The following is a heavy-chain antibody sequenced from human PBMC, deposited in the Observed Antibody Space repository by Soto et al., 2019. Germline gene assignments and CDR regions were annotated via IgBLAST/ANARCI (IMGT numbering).Heavy chain of an antibody. CDR3: ARKHGDDFWSGSNWFDT. J-gene: IGHJ5*02. V-gene: IGHV4-28*01. CDR1: GYSISSSNW. CDR2: IHYSGST. D-gene: IGHD3-3*01. Sequence: PSETLSLTCAVSGYSISSSNWWVLIRQPPGKGLECIGYIHYSGSTYYNPSLKSRGTMSVDTSNNQFSLKLSSVTAGDTDVYYCARKHGDDFWSGSNWFDTWGQGXLVHVYS.